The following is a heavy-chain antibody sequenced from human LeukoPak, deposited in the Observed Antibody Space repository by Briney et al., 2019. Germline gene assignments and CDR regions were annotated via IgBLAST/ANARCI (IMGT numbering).Heavy chain of an antibody. Sequence: SSETLSLTCAVYGGSFSGYYWSWIRQPPGKGLEWIGEINHSGSTNYNPSLKSRVTISVDTSKNQFSLKLTSVTAADTAVYYCAQSNGYGLVDIWGQGTMVTVSS. CDR1: GGSFSGYY. D-gene: IGHD3-10*01. J-gene: IGHJ3*02. CDR3: AQSNGYGLVDI. CDR2: INHSGST. V-gene: IGHV4-34*01.